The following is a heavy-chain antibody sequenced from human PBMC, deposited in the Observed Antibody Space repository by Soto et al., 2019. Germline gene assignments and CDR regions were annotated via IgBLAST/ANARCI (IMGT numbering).Heavy chain of an antibody. Sequence: GGSLRLSCAASGFTFSNAWMSWVRQAPGKGLEWVGRIKSKTDGGTTDYAAPVKGRFTISRDDSKNTLYLQMNSLKTEDTAVYYCTTGVTGYISPNWFDPWGQGTLVTVSS. J-gene: IGHJ5*02. D-gene: IGHD3-9*01. V-gene: IGHV3-15*01. CDR2: IKSKTDGGTT. CDR3: TTGVTGYISPNWFDP. CDR1: GFTFSNAW.